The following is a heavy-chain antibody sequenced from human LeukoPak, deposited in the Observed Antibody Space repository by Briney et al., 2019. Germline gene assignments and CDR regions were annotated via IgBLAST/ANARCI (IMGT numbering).Heavy chain of an antibody. J-gene: IGHJ4*02. Sequence: ASEKVSCKASGYTFTSYGISWVRQAPGQGLEWMGWINPNSGGTNYAQKFQGRVTMTRDTSISTAYMELSRLRSDDTAVYYCARLATSDLDFDYWGQGTLVTVSS. CDR2: INPNSGGT. D-gene: IGHD1-26*01. CDR3: ARLATSDLDFDY. V-gene: IGHV1-2*02. CDR1: GYTFTSYG.